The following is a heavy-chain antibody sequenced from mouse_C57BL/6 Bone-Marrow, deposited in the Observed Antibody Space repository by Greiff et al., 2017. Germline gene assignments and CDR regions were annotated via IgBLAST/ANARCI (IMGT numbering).Heavy chain of an antibody. CDR2: ISDGGSYT. V-gene: IGHV5-4*01. CDR3: ARGRSSGYWFAY. CDR1: GFTFSSYA. Sequence: EVQLVESGGGLVKPGGSLKLSCAASGFTFSSYAMSWVRQTPEKRLEWVATISDGGSYTYYPDNVKGRFTISRDNAKNNLYLQMSHLKSEDTAMYYCARGRSSGYWFAYWGQGTLVTVSA. J-gene: IGHJ3*01. D-gene: IGHD3-2*02.